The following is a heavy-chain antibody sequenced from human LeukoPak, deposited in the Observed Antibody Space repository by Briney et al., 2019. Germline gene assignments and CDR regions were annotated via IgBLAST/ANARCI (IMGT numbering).Heavy chain of an antibody. CDR3: ARAPYSWKDVGLDY. J-gene: IGHJ4*02. CDR1: GGSFSGYY. Sequence: KASETLSLTCAVYGGSFSGYYWSWIRHPPGMGLEWIGEVNHSGSTNYNPSLKSRVTISVDTSNNQFSLKLSSVTAVDTAVYYCARAPYSWKDVGLDYWGQGILVTVSS. D-gene: IGHD1-1*01. CDR2: VNHSGST. V-gene: IGHV4-34*01.